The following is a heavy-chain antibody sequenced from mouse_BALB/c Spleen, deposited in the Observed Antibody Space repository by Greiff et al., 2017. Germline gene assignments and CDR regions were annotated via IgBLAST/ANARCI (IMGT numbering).Heavy chain of an antibody. D-gene: IGHD2-1*01. CDR2: ISYSGST. J-gene: IGHJ3*01. Sequence: EVKLVESGPGLVKPSQSLSLTCTVTGYSITSDYAWNWIRQFPGNKLEWMGYISYSGSTSYNPSLKSRISITRDTSKNQFFLQLNSVTTEDTATYYCARREGNSWFAYWGQGTLVTVSA. CDR3: ARREGNSWFAY. CDR1: GYSITSDYA. V-gene: IGHV3-2*02.